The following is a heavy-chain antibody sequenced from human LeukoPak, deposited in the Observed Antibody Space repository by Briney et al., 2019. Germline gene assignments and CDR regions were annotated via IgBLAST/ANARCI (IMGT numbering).Heavy chain of an antibody. V-gene: IGHV4-59*01. CDR1: GGSISNYY. CDR3: ASVGPYYGSGSIDY. D-gene: IGHD3-10*01. Sequence: PSETLSLTCTVSGGSISNYYWSWIRQPPGKGLEWIGYIYYSGSTNYNPSLKSRVTISVDTSKNQFSLKLSSVTAADTAVYYCASVGPYYGSGSIDYWGQGTLVTVSS. CDR2: IYYSGST. J-gene: IGHJ4*02.